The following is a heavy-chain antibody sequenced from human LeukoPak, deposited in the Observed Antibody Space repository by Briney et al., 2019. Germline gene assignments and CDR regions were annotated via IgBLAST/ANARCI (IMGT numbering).Heavy chain of an antibody. CDR3: AKDAHSGSYFDY. Sequence: GGSLRLSCAASGFTFSSNAMCWVRQAPGKGLEWVSLISGTGGTTYYADSVKGRLTITRDNSKNTLYLQMNSLRVEDTAVYYCAKDAHSGSYFDYWGQGILVTVSS. J-gene: IGHJ4*01. V-gene: IGHV3-23*01. CDR2: ISGTGGTT. CDR1: GFTFSSNA. D-gene: IGHD1-26*01.